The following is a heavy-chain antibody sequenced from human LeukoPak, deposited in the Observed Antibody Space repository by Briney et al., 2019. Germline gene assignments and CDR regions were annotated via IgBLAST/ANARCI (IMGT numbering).Heavy chain of an antibody. CDR2: ISGSGGST. V-gene: IGHV3-23*01. CDR3: AKVARYYGSGSQFDY. CDR1: GFTFGSYA. Sequence: GGSLRLSCAASGFTFGSYAMSWVRQAPGKGLEWVSAISGSGGSTYYADSVKGRFTISRDNSKNTLYLQMNSLRAEDTAVYYCAKVARYYGSGSQFDYWGQGTLVTVSS. J-gene: IGHJ4*02. D-gene: IGHD3-10*01.